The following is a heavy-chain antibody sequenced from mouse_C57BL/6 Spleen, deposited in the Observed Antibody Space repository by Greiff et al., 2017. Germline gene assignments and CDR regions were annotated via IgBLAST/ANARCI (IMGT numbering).Heavy chain of an antibody. D-gene: IGHD3-3*01. CDR2: ISSGGSDT. CDR1: GFTFSSYG. Sequence: EVKLVESGGDLVKPGGSLKLSCAASGFTFSSYGMSWVRQTPDKRLEWVATISSGGSDTYYPDSVKGRFTISIDKAKNTMYLQMSSLKSEDTAMYYCARQGGGLGAMDYWGQGTSVTVSS. V-gene: IGHV5-6*01. J-gene: IGHJ4*01. CDR3: ARQGGGLGAMDY.